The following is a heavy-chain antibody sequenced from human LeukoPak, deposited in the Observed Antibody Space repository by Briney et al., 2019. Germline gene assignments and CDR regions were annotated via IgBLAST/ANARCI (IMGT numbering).Heavy chain of an antibody. D-gene: IGHD1-26*01. J-gene: IGHJ6*03. CDR1: GFSFDDYA. Sequence: GGSLRLSCAASGFSFDDYAMHWVRQAPGKGLEWVSGISWNSGSIGYADSVKGRFTISRDNAKNSLYLQMNSLRAEDMALYYCAKGSSFNYYYYMDVWGKGTTVIVSS. CDR3: AKGSSFNYYYYMDV. CDR2: ISWNSGSI. V-gene: IGHV3-9*03.